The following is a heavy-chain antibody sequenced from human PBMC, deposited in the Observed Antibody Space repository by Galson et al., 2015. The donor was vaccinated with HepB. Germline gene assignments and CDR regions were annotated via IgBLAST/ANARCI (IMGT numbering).Heavy chain of an antibody. CDR2: TYYRSKWSN. V-gene: IGHV6-1*01. Sequence: CAISGDSVSSSSAAWNWIRQSPSRGLEWLGRTYYRSKWSNDYAVSVKSRIIIKPDTSKNQFSLQLNSVTPEDTAVHYCARKSSIAEAFEIWGQGTMVTVSS. CDR3: ARKSSIAEAFEI. D-gene: IGHD6-6*01. J-gene: IGHJ3*02. CDR1: GDSVSSSSAA.